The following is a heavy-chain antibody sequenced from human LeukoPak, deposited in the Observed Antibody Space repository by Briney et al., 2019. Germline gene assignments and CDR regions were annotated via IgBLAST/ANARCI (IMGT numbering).Heavy chain of an antibody. Sequence: ASVKVSCKASGYTFTNYAVNWLRQAPGQRLEWMGWINAGNGDTKFSQNYQARVTITRDATASTAYMELSSLTSEDTAVYFCARGLWSAHRREYYFDSWGQGTLVTVSS. V-gene: IGHV1-3*01. CDR2: INAGNGDT. J-gene: IGHJ4*02. CDR1: GYTFTNYA. D-gene: IGHD3-3*01. CDR3: ARGLWSAHRREYYFDS.